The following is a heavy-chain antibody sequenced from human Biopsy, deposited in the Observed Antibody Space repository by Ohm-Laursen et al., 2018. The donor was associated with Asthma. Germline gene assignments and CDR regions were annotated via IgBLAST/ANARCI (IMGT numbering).Heavy chain of an antibody. CDR3: ARGPNYHGSGRAPIGMDV. J-gene: IGHJ6*02. D-gene: IGHD3-10*01. Sequence: PPGTLSLTCTASGGSVSTGSYYWSWIRQPPGKGLEWLGYIYYTGSDNYNPSLKSRVTISVDTSKNQFSLRLNSVTAADTAVYYCARGPNYHGSGRAPIGMDVWGQGTTVTVSS. CDR1: GGSVSTGSYY. V-gene: IGHV4-61*01. CDR2: IYYTGSD.